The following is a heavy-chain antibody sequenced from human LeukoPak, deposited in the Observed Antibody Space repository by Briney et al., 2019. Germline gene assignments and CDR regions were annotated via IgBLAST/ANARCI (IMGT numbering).Heavy chain of an antibody. D-gene: IGHD6-6*01. CDR1: GYTFTGYY. CDR3: ARDLRSSAYFDY. CDR2: INPNSGGT. V-gene: IGHV1-2*06. J-gene: IGHJ4*02. Sequence: ASVKVSCKASGYTFTGYYMHWVRQAPGQGLEWMGRINPNSGGTNYAQKFQGRVTMTRDTSIGTAYMELSRLRSDDTAVYYCARDLRSSAYFDYWGQGTLVTVSS.